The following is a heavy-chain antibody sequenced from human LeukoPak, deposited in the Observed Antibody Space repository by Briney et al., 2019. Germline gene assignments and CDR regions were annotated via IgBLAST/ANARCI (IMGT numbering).Heavy chain of an antibody. CDR2: MNPNSGNT. CDR1: GYTFTSYD. J-gene: IGHJ3*02. Sequence: ASVKVSCKASGYTFTSYDINWVRQATGQGLEWMGWMNPNSGNTGYAQKFQGRVTITRNTSISTAYMELSSLRSEDTALYYCERGLLSYSSSWSYAFDIWGQGTMVTVSS. CDR3: ERGLLSYSSSWSYAFDI. D-gene: IGHD6-13*01. V-gene: IGHV1-8*03.